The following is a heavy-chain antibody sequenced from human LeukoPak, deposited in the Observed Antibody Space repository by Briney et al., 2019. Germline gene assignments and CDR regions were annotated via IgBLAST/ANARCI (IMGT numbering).Heavy chain of an antibody. CDR3: ASFKPQDYRSSWYRAPSMDV. CDR1: GGSFSGYY. J-gene: IGHJ6*02. Sequence: PSETLSLTCAVYGGSFSGYYWSWIRQPPGKGLEWIGEINHSGSTNYNPSLKSRVTISVDTSKNQFSLKLSSVTAADTAVYYCASFKPQDYRSSWYRAPSMDVWGQGTTVTVSS. D-gene: IGHD6-13*01. V-gene: IGHV4-34*01. CDR2: INHSGST.